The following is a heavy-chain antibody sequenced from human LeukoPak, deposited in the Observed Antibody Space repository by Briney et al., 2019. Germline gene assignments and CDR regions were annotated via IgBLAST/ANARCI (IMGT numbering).Heavy chain of an antibody. J-gene: IGHJ4*02. V-gene: IGHV3-7*01. CDR1: GFTFSIYW. CDR2: IKGDGSEI. Sequence: GGSLRLSCAASGFTFSIYWMSWVRQAPGKGLEWVANIKGDGSEIYYVDSVKGRFTISRDNAKNSLYLQMNSLRAEDTAVYYCARTMKLGVAVPVDSDYWGQGALVTVSS. CDR3: ARTMKLGVAVPVDSDY. D-gene: IGHD2-2*01.